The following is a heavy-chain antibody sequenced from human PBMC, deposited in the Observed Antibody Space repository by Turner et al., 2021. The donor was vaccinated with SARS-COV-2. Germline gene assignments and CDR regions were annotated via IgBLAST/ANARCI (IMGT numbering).Heavy chain of an antibody. J-gene: IGHJ3*02. D-gene: IGHD6-19*01. V-gene: IGHV3-53*01. CDR2: IYRGGST. CDR1: GFTVSSNY. Sequence: EVQLVESGGGLIQPGGSLRLSCAASGFTVSSNYMSWVRQAPGKGLEWVSVIYRGGSTYYADSVKGRFTISRDNSKNTLYLQMNSLRAEDTAVYYCARGYSSGWYQSGAFDIWGQGTMVTVSS. CDR3: ARGYSSGWYQSGAFDI.